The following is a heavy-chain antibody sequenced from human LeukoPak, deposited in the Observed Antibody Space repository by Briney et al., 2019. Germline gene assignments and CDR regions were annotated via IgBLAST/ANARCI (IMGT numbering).Heavy chain of an antibody. CDR2: IYYSGST. D-gene: IGHD3-3*01. J-gene: IGHJ4*02. CDR1: GFTFSSYA. V-gene: IGHV4-31*02. Sequence: LRLSCAASGFTFSSYAMSWVRQPPGKGLEWIGYIYYSGSTYYNPSLKSRVTISVDTSKNQFSLKLSSVTAADTAVYYCARSQTLKYYDFWSGYETPFDYWGQGTLVTVSS. CDR3: ARSQTLKYYDFWSGYETPFDY.